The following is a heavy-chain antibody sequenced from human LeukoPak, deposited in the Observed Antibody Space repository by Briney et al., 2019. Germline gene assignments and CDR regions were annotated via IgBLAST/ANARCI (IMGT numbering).Heavy chain of an antibody. CDR3: AREDSSSFEPIDY. J-gene: IGHJ4*02. D-gene: IGHD6-13*01. CDR1: GGSISSGGYY. Sequence: SETLSLTCTVSGGSISSGGYYWGWIRQPPGKGLEWIGSIYHSGSTYYNPSLKSRVTISVDTSKNQFSLKLSSVTAADTAVYYCAREDSSSFEPIDYWGQGTLVTVSS. V-gene: IGHV4-39*07. CDR2: IYHSGST.